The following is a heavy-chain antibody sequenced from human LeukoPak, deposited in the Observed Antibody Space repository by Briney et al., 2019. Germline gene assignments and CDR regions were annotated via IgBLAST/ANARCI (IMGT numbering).Heavy chain of an antibody. J-gene: IGHJ5*02. CDR2: INPNSGDT. V-gene: IGHV1-2*06. Sequence: ASVKVSCKASGYTFTGYYMHWVRQAPGQGLEWMGRINPNSGDTNYAQKFQGRVTMTRDTSISTAYMELTNLRSDDTAVYYCARGYCSGGTCYLVENWFDPWGQGTLVTVSS. CDR1: GYTFTGYY. D-gene: IGHD2-15*01. CDR3: ARGYCSGGTCYLVENWFDP.